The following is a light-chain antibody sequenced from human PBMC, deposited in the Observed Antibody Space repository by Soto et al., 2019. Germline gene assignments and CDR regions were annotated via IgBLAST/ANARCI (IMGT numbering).Light chain of an antibody. Sequence: QSALTQPASVSGSPGQWITISCTGTSSDVGGYNYVSWYQQHPGKAPKLMIYDVSNRPSGVSNRFSGSKSGNTASLTISGLQAEDEADYYCSSYTSSSKVFGGGTQLTVL. CDR2: DVS. CDR3: SSYTSSSKV. CDR1: SSDVGGYNY. V-gene: IGLV2-14*01. J-gene: IGLJ2*01.